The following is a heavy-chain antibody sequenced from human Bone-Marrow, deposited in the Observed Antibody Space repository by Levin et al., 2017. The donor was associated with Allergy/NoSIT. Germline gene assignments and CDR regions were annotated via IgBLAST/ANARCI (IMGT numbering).Heavy chain of an antibody. D-gene: IGHD2-15*01. CDR3: ARLVGTDPDY. Sequence: SQTLSLTCAISWDSVSSNSAAWNWIRQSPSRGLEWLGRTYYRSKWYYYYAASVKGRITINPDTSKNQFSLQLNSVTPEDTAVYYCARLVGTDPDYWGQGTLVTVSS. CDR1: WDSVSSNSAA. J-gene: IGHJ4*02. V-gene: IGHV6-1*01. CDR2: TYYRSKWYY.